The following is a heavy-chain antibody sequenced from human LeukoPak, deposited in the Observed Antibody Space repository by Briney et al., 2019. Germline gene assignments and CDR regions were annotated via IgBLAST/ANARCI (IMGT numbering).Heavy chain of an antibody. J-gene: IGHJ4*02. V-gene: IGHV3-21*01. CDR3: ASVGELGEPDY. D-gene: IGHD3-10*01. CDR1: GFTFSSYS. CDR2: ISSSSSYI. Sequence: GGSLRLSCAASGFTFSSYSMNWVRQAPGKGLEWVSSISSSSSYIYYADSVKGRFTISRDNAKNSLYLQMNSPRAEDTAVYYCASVGELGEPDYWGQGTLVTVSS.